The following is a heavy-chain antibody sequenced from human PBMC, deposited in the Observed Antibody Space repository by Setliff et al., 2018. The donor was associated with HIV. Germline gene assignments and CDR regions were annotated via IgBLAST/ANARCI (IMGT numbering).Heavy chain of an antibody. D-gene: IGHD3-10*01. V-gene: IGHV4-39*01. Sequence: SETLSLTCTVSGGSISSSSDYWGWIRQPPGKGLEWIGNIYYSGRTYYNPSISTAYMDLSRLRSDDTAVYYCARRVPPIPSGDLDYWGQGTLVTVSS. CDR1: GGSISSSSDY. CDR3: DY. CDR2: IYYSGRT. J-gene: IGHJ4*02.